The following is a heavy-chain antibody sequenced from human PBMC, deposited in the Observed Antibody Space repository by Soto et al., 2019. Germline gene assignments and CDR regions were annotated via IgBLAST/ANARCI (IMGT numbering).Heavy chain of an antibody. V-gene: IGHV1-18*01. CDR3: ARVQWLRLKLDYYYYYMDV. CDR2: ISAYNGNT. Sequence: GASVKVSCKASGYTFTSYGISWVRQAPGQGLEWMGWISAYNGNTNYAQKLQGRVTMTTDTSTSTAYMELRSLRSDDTAVYYCARVQWLRLKLDYYYYYMDVWGKGTTVTVSS. CDR1: GYTFTSYG. D-gene: IGHD5-12*01. J-gene: IGHJ6*03.